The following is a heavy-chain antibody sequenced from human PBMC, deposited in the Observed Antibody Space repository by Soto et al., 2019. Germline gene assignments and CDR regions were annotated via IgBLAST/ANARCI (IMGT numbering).Heavy chain of an antibody. CDR1: GYTFTSYG. V-gene: IGHV1-18*01. CDR3: AMVDVYVTPSPQDV. J-gene: IGHJ6*02. D-gene: IGHD3-16*01. CDR2: INTYNGNT. Sequence: QVQLVQSGAEVKNPGASVKVSCKTSGYTFTSYGIGWARQAPGQGLEWMGWINTYNGNTNDAQNLQGRVTLTTDTSTSTAYMELRSLRSNDTAIYYCAMVDVYVTPSPQDVWGQGTTVTVSS.